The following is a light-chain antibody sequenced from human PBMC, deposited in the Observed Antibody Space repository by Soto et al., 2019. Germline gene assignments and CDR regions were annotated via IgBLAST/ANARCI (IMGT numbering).Light chain of an antibody. Sequence: DIQMTQSPSTLSASVGDRVTITCRASQSISSWLAWYQQKPGKAPKLLIYDASSLESGVPSRFSGSGSRTEFTLTISSLQPDDFATYYGQQYNSYSGTFGQGTKV. J-gene: IGKJ1*01. CDR2: DAS. CDR3: QQYNSYSGT. V-gene: IGKV1-5*01. CDR1: QSISSW.